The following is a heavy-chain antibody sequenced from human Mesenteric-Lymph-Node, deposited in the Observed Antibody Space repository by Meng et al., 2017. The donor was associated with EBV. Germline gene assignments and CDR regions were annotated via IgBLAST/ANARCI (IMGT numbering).Heavy chain of an antibody. Sequence: QVQRVGSGGGVVQPGRSLRLSCAASGFSFSSYSMHWVRQAPGKGLEWVAVIWYDGSNKYYTDSVKGRFTVSRDSSTNTLYLQMNSLRVEDTAMYYCAREKDSGWYQIGYWGQGTLVTVSS. CDR3: AREKDSGWYQIGY. CDR2: IWYDGSNK. CDR1: GFSFSSYS. D-gene: IGHD6-19*01. V-gene: IGHV3-30-3*01. J-gene: IGHJ4*02.